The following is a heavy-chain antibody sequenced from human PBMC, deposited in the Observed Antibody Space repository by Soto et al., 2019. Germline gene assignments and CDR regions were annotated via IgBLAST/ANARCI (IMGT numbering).Heavy chain of an antibody. J-gene: IGHJ3*02. CDR3: ASWLEREHAYDI. CDR1: GLTVRGKKY. D-gene: IGHD1-1*01. V-gene: IGHV3-53*01. Sequence: DVQLVASGGGLIQPGGSLRLSCAALGLTVRGKKYITWVRQAPGKGLEWVSALYDVDGTYYADSAKGRFTISRDNSNNIIYLHVNRLGPDDTDVYYCASWLEREHAYDIWGLGTMVTVSS. CDR2: LYDVDGT.